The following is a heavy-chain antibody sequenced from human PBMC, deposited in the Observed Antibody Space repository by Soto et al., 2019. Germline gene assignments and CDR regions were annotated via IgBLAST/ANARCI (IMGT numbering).Heavy chain of an antibody. CDR1: GGSISSSSYY. V-gene: IGHV4-39*01. D-gene: IGHD3-10*02. CDR3: ARVFGEFYFDY. J-gene: IGHJ4*02. CDR2: IYYSGST. Sequence: SETLSLTCTVSGGSISSSSYYWGWIRQPPGKGLEWIGSIYYSGSTYYNPSLKSRVTISVDTSKNQFSLKLSSVTAADTAVYYCARVFGEFYFDYWGQGTLVTVSS.